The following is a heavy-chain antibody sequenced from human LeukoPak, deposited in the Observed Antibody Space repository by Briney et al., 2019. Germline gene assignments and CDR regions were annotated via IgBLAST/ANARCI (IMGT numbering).Heavy chain of an antibody. CDR2: IYSGGST. V-gene: IGHV3-53*05. D-gene: IGHD5-18*01. CDR3: AEVVDTAMEGYMDV. Sequence: GGSLRLSCAASGFTVSSNYMSWVRQAPGKGLEWVSIIYSGGSTFYADSVKGRFTISRDNSKNALYLQMNSLRAEDTAVYYCAEVVDTAMEGYMDVWGKGTTVTVSS. CDR1: GFTVSSNY. J-gene: IGHJ6*03.